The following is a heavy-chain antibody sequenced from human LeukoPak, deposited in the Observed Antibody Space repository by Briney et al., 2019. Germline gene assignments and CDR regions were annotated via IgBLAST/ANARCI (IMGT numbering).Heavy chain of an antibody. D-gene: IGHD5-18*01. J-gene: IGHJ4*02. V-gene: IGHV3-74*01. CDR3: ARGGGYSYGSFDY. CDR1: GIIFSNYW. CDR2: SNRDGSST. Sequence: GGSLRLSCAASGIIFSNYWMHWVCQAPGKGLGWVSRSNRDGSSTSYADSVKGRFTVSRDNANNTLYLQMNSLRAEDTAVYYCARGGGYSYGSFDYWGQGTLVTVSS.